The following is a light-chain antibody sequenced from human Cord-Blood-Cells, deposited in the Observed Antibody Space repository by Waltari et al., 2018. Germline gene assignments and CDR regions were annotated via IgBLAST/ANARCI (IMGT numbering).Light chain of an antibody. V-gene: IGKV4-1*01. CDR1: QRVLYSSNNKNY. J-gene: IGKJ2*01. CDR3: QQYYSTPYT. CDR2: WAS. Sequence: DIVMTQSPDSLAVSLGERATINCKSSQRVLYSSNNKNYLALYQQKPGQPPKLLMYWASTRESGVPDRFSGSGYGTDFTLTISSLQAEDVAVYYCQQYYSTPYTFGQGTKLEIK.